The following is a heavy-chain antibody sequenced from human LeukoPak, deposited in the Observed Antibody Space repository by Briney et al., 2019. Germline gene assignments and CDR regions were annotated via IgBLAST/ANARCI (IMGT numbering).Heavy chain of an antibody. J-gene: IGHJ4*02. Sequence: GGSLRLSCAASGFAVITNDMTWVRQAPGKGLEWVSVLYSDGNTKYADSVQGRFTISRDNSKNTLYLEMNSLSPDDTAVYYCARGVEPLAANTLAYWGQGTLVTVSS. D-gene: IGHD1-14*01. CDR1: GFAVITND. CDR3: ARGVEPLAANTLAY. CDR2: LYSDGNT. V-gene: IGHV3-53*01.